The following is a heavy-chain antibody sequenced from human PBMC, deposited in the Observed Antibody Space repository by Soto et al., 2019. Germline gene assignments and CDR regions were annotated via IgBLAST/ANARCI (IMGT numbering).Heavy chain of an antibody. CDR3: ARDNTMVRGIPSY. CDR2: IKQDGSEK. Sequence: GGSLRLSCAASGFTFISYWMSWVRQAPGKGLEWVANIKQDGSEKYYVDSVKGRFTISRDNAKNSLYLQMNSLRAEDTAVYYCARDNTMVRGIPSYWGQGTLVTVSS. J-gene: IGHJ4*02. D-gene: IGHD3-10*01. V-gene: IGHV3-7*01. CDR1: GFTFISYW.